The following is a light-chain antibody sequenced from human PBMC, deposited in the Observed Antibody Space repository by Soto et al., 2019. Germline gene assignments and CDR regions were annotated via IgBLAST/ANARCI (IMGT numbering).Light chain of an antibody. Sequence: QPVLTQPASVSGSPGQSITISCTGTSSDVGGYNYVSWYQQHPGKAPKLMIYDVSNRPSGVSNRFSGSKSGNTASLTISGLQAEDEADYYCSSGVVFGGGTKVTVL. V-gene: IGLV2-14*01. CDR2: DVS. J-gene: IGLJ2*01. CDR3: SSGVV. CDR1: SSDVGGYNY.